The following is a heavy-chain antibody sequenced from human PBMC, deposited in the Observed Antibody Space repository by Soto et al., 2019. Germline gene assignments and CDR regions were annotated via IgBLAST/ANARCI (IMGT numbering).Heavy chain of an antibody. Sequence: LSLTCAVYGGSFSGYYWSWIRQPPGKGLEWIGEINHSGSTNYNPSLKSRVTISVDTSKNQFSLKLSSVTAADTAVYYCARGPYYDFWSGYYHHYYYYGMDVWGQGTTVTVSS. D-gene: IGHD3-3*01. V-gene: IGHV4-34*01. CDR3: ARGPYYDFWSGYYHHYYYYGMDV. CDR2: INHSGST. CDR1: GGSFSGYY. J-gene: IGHJ6*02.